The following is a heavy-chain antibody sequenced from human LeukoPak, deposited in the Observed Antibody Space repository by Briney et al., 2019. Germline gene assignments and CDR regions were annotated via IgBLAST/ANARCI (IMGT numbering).Heavy chain of an antibody. J-gene: IGHJ3*02. CDR3: ATTWGVAFDI. CDR1: GFTVSTNY. Sequence: GGSLRLSRAASGFTVSTNYMSWVRRAPGKGLEWISVIYGGGSTYYADSVKGRFTISRDNSKNTLYLQVNSLRAEDTAVYYCATTWGVAFDIWGQGTLVTVSS. V-gene: IGHV3-53*01. CDR2: IYGGGST. D-gene: IGHD3-16*01.